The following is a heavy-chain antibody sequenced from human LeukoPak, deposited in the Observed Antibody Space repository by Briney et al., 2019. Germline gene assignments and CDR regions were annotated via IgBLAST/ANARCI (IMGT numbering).Heavy chain of an antibody. Sequence: GRSLRLSCAASGLTFDDYAMHWVRQAPGKGLEWVSGISWNSGSIGYADSVKGRFTISRDNAKNSLYLQMNSLRAEDTALYYCAKDIGSSSWYGVQDYWGQGTLVTVSS. J-gene: IGHJ4*02. V-gene: IGHV3-9*01. D-gene: IGHD6-13*01. CDR1: GLTFDDYA. CDR2: ISWNSGSI. CDR3: AKDIGSSSWYGVQDY.